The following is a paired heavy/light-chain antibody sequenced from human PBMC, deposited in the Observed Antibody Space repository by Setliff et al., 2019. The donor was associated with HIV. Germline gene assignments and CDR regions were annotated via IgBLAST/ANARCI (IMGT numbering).Heavy chain of an antibody. CDR3: ARRGYLDF. V-gene: IGHV1-2*02. Sequence: QVQLVQSGAEVKKPGASVKVSCKTSGFTFNDYYIHWVRQAPGQGLEWMGWTSPNRDGTRYAQKFQGRVTMTRDTSMRTVYMELSRLTSDDTAVYYCARRGYLDFWGQGTPVVVSS. CDR2: TSPNRDGT. J-gene: IGHJ4*02. CDR1: GFTFNDYY.
Light chain of an antibody. CDR1: QSVNNY. V-gene: IGKV3-11*01. J-gene: IGKJ2*01. CDR3: QQRSKGYT. CDR2: DAS. Sequence: EIVLTQSPATLSLSPGERATLSCRATQSVNNYLAWYQQKPGQAPRLLIYDASNRATGIPARFSGSGSGTDFTLTISSLEPEDFAVYYCQQRSKGYTFGQGTKLEIK.